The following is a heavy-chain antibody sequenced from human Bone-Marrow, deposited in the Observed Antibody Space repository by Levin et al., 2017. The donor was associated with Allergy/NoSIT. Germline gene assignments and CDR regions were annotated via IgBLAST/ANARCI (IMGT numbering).Heavy chain of an antibody. J-gene: IGHJ4*02. CDR3: ATALYDTVGLYGYFDY. V-gene: IGHV1-24*01. CDR1: GYTLTELS. Sequence: ASVKVSCKVSGYTLTELSMHWVRQSPGKGFEWMGGFDPEHGETIYAQKFQGRVTMTEDTSTDTAYPELSSLRSEDPAGYYCATALYDTVGLYGYFDYWGQGAPVIVSS. D-gene: IGHD2-8*02. CDR2: FDPEHGET.